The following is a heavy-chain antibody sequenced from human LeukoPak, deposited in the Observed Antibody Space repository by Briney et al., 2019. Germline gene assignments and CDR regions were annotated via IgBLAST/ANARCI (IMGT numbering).Heavy chain of an antibody. J-gene: IGHJ5*02. CDR3: ARHPTVNRCWFDP. CDR1: GGSITSINW. CDR2: THHGGNT. Sequence: IPSETLSLTCAVSGGSITSINWWNWVRQPPGKGLEWIGETHHGGNTKYSPSLKSRLTISVDKSKNQFSLKLSSVTAADTAVYYCARHPTVNRCWFDPWGQGTLVTVSS. V-gene: IGHV4-4*02. D-gene: IGHD4-11*01.